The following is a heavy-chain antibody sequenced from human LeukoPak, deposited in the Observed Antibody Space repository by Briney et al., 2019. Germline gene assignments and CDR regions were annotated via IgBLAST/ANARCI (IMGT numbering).Heavy chain of an antibody. CDR2: IYYSGST. CDR1: GGSISSYY. Sequence: SETLSLTCTVSGGSISSYYWSWIRQPPGKGLEWIGYIYYSGSTHYNPSLKSRVTISVDTSKNQFSLKLSSVTAADTAVYYCARDGYDSSGYYYAFDIWGQGTMVTVSS. CDR3: ARDGYDSSGYYYAFDI. D-gene: IGHD3-22*01. J-gene: IGHJ3*02. V-gene: IGHV4-59*01.